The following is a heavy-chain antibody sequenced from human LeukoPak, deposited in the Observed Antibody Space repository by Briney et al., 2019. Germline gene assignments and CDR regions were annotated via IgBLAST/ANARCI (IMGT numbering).Heavy chain of an antibody. D-gene: IGHD3-22*01. CDR1: GGSISSYY. CDR3: ARWDSGYDAFDI. J-gene: IGHJ3*02. V-gene: IGHV4-59*08. Sequence: SETLSLTCTVSGGSISSYYWSWIRQPPGKGLEWIGYFYYSGSTNYNPSLKSRVTISVDTSKNQFSLKLSSVTAADTAVYYCARWDSGYDAFDIWGQGTMVTVSS. CDR2: FYYSGST.